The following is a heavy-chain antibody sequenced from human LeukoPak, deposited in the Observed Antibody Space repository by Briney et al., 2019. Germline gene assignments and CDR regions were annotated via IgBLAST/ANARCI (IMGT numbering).Heavy chain of an antibody. V-gene: IGHV5-51*01. D-gene: IGHD3-3*01. J-gene: IGHJ3*02. Sequence: GASLKISCKGSGYSFTSYWIGWVRQMPGKGLEWMGIIYPGDSDTRYSPSFQCQVTITADKSISTAYLQWSSLKASDTAMYYCTRLGSMYYDFWSGYPPRPLSGEFLLYIWGQGTMITVSS. CDR2: IYPGDSDT. CDR1: GYSFTSYW. CDR3: TRLGSMYYDFWSGYPPRPLSGEFLLYI.